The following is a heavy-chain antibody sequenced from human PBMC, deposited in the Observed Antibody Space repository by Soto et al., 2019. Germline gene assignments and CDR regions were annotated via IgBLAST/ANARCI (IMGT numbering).Heavy chain of an antibody. CDR2: SHSSGSS. CDR3: ARHDDLYTSFDY. J-gene: IGHJ4*02. V-gene: IGHV4-39*01. CDR1: GASVSSTSYY. D-gene: IGHD2-2*02. Sequence: QLQLQESGPGLVKPSETVSLTCAVSGASVSSTSYYWAWISQPPGRGLEWVGTSHSSGSSYYNPSLQSRVTISLDTSKNQFSLRLTSVTAPDTAVYFCARHDDLYTSFDYWGQGTLLSVSS.